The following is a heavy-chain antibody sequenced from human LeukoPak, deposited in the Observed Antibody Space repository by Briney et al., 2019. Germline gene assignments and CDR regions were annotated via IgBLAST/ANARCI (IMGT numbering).Heavy chain of an antibody. Sequence: GGSLRLSCAASGFNFSTYSMSWVRQAPGKGLEWVSVIYSGGSTYYADSVKGRFTISRDNSKNTLYLQMNSLRAEDTAVYYCARGRYSSSWYFDYWGQGTLVTVSS. J-gene: IGHJ4*02. CDR2: IYSGGST. D-gene: IGHD6-13*01. CDR1: GFNFSTYS. V-gene: IGHV3-53*01. CDR3: ARGRYSSSWYFDY.